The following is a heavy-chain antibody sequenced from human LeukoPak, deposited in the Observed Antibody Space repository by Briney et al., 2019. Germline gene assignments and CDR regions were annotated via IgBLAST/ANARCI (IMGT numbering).Heavy chain of an antibody. CDR1: GDSINSYY. D-gene: IGHD3-9*01. CDR3: AKDLNHGFNYYYYGLEV. Sequence: PSETLSLTCTVSGDSINSYYWSWIRQTPGKGLEWIGYVYFSGNTKYNPSLENRVTTSVDRSKSQFYLTLRSVTAADTAVYFCAKDLNHGFNYYYYGLEVWGQGTTVTVSS. CDR2: VYFSGNT. J-gene: IGHJ6*02. V-gene: IGHV4-59*01.